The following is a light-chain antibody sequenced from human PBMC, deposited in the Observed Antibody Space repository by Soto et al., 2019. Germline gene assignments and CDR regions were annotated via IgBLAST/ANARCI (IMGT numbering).Light chain of an antibody. CDR2: EVS. V-gene: IGLV2-14*01. CDR1: SSDVGGYNY. J-gene: IGLJ1*01. Sequence: QSALTQPPSASGSPGQSVTISCTGTSSDVGGYNYVSWYQHHPGKAPKLVIYEVSKRPSGVSSRFSGSKSDNTASLTISGLQADDEADYYCTSYTSSSTHNYVFGTGTKVTVL. CDR3: TSYTSSSTHNYV.